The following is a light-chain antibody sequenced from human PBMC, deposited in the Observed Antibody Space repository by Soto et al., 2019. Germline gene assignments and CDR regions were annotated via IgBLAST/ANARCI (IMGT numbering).Light chain of an antibody. J-gene: IGKJ1*01. CDR3: QQYGSSPRT. V-gene: IGKV1-17*01. CDR1: QGIRND. CDR2: AAS. Sequence: DIQMTQSPSPLSACVGDRVTMTCRASQGIRNDLGWYQQKPGIAPKRLIYAASSLQTGVPSRVSGSGSGTEFTLTISSLQPEDFAVYYCQQYGSSPRTFGQGTKVEIK.